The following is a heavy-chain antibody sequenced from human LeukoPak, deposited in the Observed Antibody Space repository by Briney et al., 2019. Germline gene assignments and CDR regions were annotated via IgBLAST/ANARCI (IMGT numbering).Heavy chain of an antibody. J-gene: IGHJ5*02. Sequence: SQTLSLTCTVSGGSISSGSYYWSWIRQPAGKGLEWIGRIYTSGSTNYNPSLKSRVTISVDTSKNQFSLKLSSVTAADTAVYYCARGGAPAPLDNNWFDPWGQGTLVTVSS. V-gene: IGHV4-61*02. CDR2: IYTSGST. D-gene: IGHD1-26*01. CDR1: GGSISSGSYY. CDR3: ARGGAPAPLDNNWFDP.